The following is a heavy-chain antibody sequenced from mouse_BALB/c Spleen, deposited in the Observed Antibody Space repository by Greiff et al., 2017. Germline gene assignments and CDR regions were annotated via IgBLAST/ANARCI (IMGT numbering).Heavy chain of an antibody. CDR1: GFTFSSFG. V-gene: IGHV5-17*02. D-gene: IGHD2-2*01. CDR3: ARNWLTRGYYFDY. J-gene: IGHJ2*01. Sequence: EVKVVESGGGLVQPGGSRKLSCAASGFTFSSFGMHWVRQAPEKGLEWVAYISSGSSTIYYADTVKGRFTISRDNPKNTLFLQMTSLRSEDTAMYYCARNWLTRGYYFDYWGQGTTLTVSS. CDR2: ISSGSSTI.